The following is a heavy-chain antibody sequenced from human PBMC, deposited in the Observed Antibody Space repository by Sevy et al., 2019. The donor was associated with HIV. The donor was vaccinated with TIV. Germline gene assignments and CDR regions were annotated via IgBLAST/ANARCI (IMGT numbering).Heavy chain of an antibody. CDR2: ISAYNGDT. V-gene: IGHV1-18*04. CDR3: ATLTRYSPYWFDP. D-gene: IGHD6-13*01. Sequence: ASVKVSCKASGYTFSRYAITWVRQAPGQGLEWMGWISAYNGDTNYAQKIQGRVTMTTDTSTSTAYMELTSLRADDTAMYFCATLTRYSPYWFDPWGQGTLVTVSS. CDR1: GYTFSRYA. J-gene: IGHJ5*02.